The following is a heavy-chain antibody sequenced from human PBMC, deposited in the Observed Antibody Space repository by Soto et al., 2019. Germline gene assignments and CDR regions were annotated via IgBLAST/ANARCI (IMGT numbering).Heavy chain of an antibody. D-gene: IGHD3-3*01. CDR2: IWYDGSNK. V-gene: IGHV3-33*01. CDR1: GFTFSSYG. CDR3: ARGITIFGVDYYYYGMDV. J-gene: IGHJ6*02. Sequence: QVQLVESGGGVVQPGRSLRLSCAASGFTFSSYGMHWVRQAPGKGLEWVAVIWYDGSNKYYADSVKGRFTISRDNSKNTLYLQMNSLRAEDTAVYYCARGITIFGVDYYYYGMDVWGQGTTVTVSS.